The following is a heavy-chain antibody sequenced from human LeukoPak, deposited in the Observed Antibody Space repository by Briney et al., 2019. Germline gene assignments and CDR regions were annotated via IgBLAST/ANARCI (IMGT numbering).Heavy chain of an antibody. V-gene: IGHV4-59*01. Sequence: SETLSLTYTVSGGSISSYSWSWIRQPPGKGLEWIGYIYYSGSTNYNPSLKSRVTISVDTSKNQFSLKLSSVTAADTAVYYCARSDTYYVKPFDYWGQGTLVTVSS. CDR2: IYYSGST. CDR1: GGSISSYS. J-gene: IGHJ4*02. CDR3: ARSDTYYVKPFDY. D-gene: IGHD3-10*02.